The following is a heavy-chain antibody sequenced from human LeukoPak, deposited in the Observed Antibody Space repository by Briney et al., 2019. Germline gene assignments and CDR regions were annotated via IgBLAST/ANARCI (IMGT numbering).Heavy chain of an antibody. Sequence: NSSETLSLTRTVSGGSISSSSYYWGWIRQPPGKGLEWIGSIYYSGSTYYNPSLKSRVTISVDTSKNQFSLKLSSVTAADTAVYYCARWGGEMIVVVDNWFDPWGQGTLVTVSS. D-gene: IGHD3-22*01. CDR2: IYYSGST. J-gene: IGHJ5*02. CDR1: GGSISSSSYY. CDR3: ARWGGEMIVVVDNWFDP. V-gene: IGHV4-39*07.